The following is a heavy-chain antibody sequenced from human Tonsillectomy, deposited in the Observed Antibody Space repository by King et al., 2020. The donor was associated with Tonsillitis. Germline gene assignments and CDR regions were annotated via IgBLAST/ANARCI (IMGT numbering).Heavy chain of an antibody. V-gene: IGHV4-39*01. CDR3: ARGYGTSADRWFDP. J-gene: IGHJ5*02. CDR2: IYYSGST. Sequence: QLQESGPGLVKPSETLSLTCIVSGGSISSSSYYWGWIRQPPGKGLGWIGTIYYSGSTYYNPSLKSRVTISVDTSRNPFSLRLSSVTAADTALYYCARGYGTSADRWFDPWGQGTLVTVSS. D-gene: IGHD3-22*01. CDR1: GGSISSSSYY.